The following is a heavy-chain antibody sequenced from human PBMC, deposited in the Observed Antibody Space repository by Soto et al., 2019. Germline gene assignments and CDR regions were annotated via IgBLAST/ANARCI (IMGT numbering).Heavy chain of an antibody. CDR3: ASGAGYCSGGSCYLRY. CDR2: INHSGST. D-gene: IGHD2-15*01. V-gene: IGHV4-34*01. Sequence: QVQLQQWGAGLLKPSETLSLTCAVYGGSFSGYYWSWIRQPPGKGLEWIGEINHSGSTNYNPSLKGRVTISVDTSKNQFSLKLSAVTAADTAVYYCASGAGYCSGGSCYLRYWGQGTLVTVSS. J-gene: IGHJ4*02. CDR1: GGSFSGYY.